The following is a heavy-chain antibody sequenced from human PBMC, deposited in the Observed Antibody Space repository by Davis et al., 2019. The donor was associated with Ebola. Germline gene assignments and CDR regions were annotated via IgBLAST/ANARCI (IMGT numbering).Heavy chain of an antibody. CDR2: INSDGSGT. CDR3: ARVFNRAASGKNYFDY. Sequence: GESLKISCEASGFTFRSYWMHWVRQVPGKGLVWVSRINSDGSGTTYADSVKGRFTISRDNAKDTVHLEMNSLRAEDTAVYYCARVFNRAASGKNYFDYWGQGTLVTVSS. J-gene: IGHJ4*02. D-gene: IGHD6-13*01. V-gene: IGHV3-74*01. CDR1: GFTFRSYW.